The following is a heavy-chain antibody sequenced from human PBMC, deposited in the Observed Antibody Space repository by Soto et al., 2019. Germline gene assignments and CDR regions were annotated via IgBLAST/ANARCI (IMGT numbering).Heavy chain of an antibody. CDR2: IYHFGST. CDR3: ARDRHCGNFDY. CDR1: GGSISSGVSS. Sequence: SETLSLTCTVSGGSISSGVSSWSWIRQAPGEGLEWIGYIYHFGSTLYNPSLKSRVIMSVDSSRNQYSLKLSSVTAADTAVYFCARDRHCGNFDYWGQGILVTVS. V-gene: IGHV4-30-2*01. J-gene: IGHJ4*02. D-gene: IGHD2-15*01.